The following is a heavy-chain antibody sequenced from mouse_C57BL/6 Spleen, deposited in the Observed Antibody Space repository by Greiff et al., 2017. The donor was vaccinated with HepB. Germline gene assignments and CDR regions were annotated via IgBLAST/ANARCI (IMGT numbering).Heavy chain of an antibody. J-gene: IGHJ2*01. Sequence: VQLQQSGPELVKPGASVKISCKASGYTFTDYYMNWVKQSHGKSLEWIGDINPNNGGTSYNQKFKGKATLTVDKSSSTAYMELRSLTSEDSAVYYCARRRIADFDHWGQGTTLTVSS. D-gene: IGHD6-1*01. CDR2: INPNNGGT. CDR3: ARRRIADFDH. CDR1: GYTFTDYY. V-gene: IGHV1-26*01.